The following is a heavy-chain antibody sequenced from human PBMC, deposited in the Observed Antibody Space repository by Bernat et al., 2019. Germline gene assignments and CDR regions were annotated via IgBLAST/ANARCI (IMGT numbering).Heavy chain of an antibody. CDR2: IIPIFGIA. CDR1: GGTFRSYA. Sequence: QVQLVQSGAEVKKPGSSVKVSCKASGGTFRSYAISWVRQAPGQGLEWMGGIIPIFGIANYAQKFQGRVTITADKSTSTAYMELCSLRAEDTAVYYCATGLSDLGELSCFDYWGQGTLVTVSS. V-gene: IGHV1-69*17. D-gene: IGHD3-16*02. CDR3: ATGLSDLGELSCFDY. J-gene: IGHJ4*02.